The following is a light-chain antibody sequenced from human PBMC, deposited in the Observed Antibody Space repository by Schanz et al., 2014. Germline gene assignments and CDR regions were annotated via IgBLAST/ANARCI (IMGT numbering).Light chain of an antibody. CDR3: QQYNNWPRT. J-gene: IGKJ2*01. V-gene: IGKV3-15*01. Sequence: EIVLTQSPGTLSLSPGERATLSCRASQSVNNNLAWYQQNPGQAPRLLIYSASTRATAIPARFSGSGSGTEFTLTISSLQSEDFAVYYCQQYNNWPRTFGQGTKLEI. CDR2: SAS. CDR1: QSVNNN.